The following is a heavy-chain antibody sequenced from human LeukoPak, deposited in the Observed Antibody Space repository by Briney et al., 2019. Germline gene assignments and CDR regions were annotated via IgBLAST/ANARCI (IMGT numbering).Heavy chain of an antibody. CDR1: GGSFSGYY. CDR3: ARGPSMTYYDFWSGSQGPNWFDP. V-gene: IGHV4-34*01. Sequence: PSETLSPTCAVYGGSFSGYYWSWIRQPPGKGLEWIGEINHSGSTNYNPSLKSRVTISVDTSKNQFSLKLSSVTAADTAVYYCARGPSMTYYDFWSGSQGPNWFDPWGQGTLVTVSS. J-gene: IGHJ5*02. D-gene: IGHD3-3*01. CDR2: INHSGST.